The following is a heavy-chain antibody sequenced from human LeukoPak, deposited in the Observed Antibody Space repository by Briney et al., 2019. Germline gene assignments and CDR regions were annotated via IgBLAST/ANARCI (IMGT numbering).Heavy chain of an antibody. J-gene: IGHJ4*02. CDR1: GFSLSTSGVG. CDR2: IYWDDDK. Sequence: SGPTLVNPTQPLTLTCTFSGFSLSTSGVGVGWIRQPPVKALEWLALIYWDDDKRYSPSLKSRLTITQDTSKNQVVLTMTNMDPVDTATYDCAHKVSSGWYVDYWGQGTLVTVSS. V-gene: IGHV2-5*02. D-gene: IGHD6-19*01. CDR3: AHKVSSGWYVDY.